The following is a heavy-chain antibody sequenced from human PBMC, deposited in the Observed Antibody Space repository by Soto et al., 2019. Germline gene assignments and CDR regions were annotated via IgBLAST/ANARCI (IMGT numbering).Heavy chain of an antibody. J-gene: IGHJ4*02. CDR1: GGSISSSTYY. V-gene: IGHV4-61*05. Sequence: PSETLSLTCTVSGGSISSSTYYWGWIRQPPGKGLEWIGYIYYSGSTNYNPSLKSRVTISVDTSKNQFSLKLSSVTAADTAVYYCARAGPRYYYDSSGYYPYYFDYWGQGTLVTVS. CDR3: ARAGPRYYYDSSGYYPYYFDY. D-gene: IGHD3-22*01. CDR2: IYYSGST.